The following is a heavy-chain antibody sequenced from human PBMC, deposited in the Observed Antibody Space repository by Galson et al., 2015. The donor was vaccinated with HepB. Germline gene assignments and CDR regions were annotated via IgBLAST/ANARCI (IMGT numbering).Heavy chain of an antibody. Sequence: SLRLSCAASGFSFSNYSMNWVRQAPGKGLEWVSSISSSSSYIYYADSVKGRFTISRDNAKNSLYLQMNSLRAEDTAVYYCARERGYCSSTGCPNWFDPWGQGTLVTVSS. J-gene: IGHJ5*02. CDR2: ISSSSSYI. D-gene: IGHD2-2*03. V-gene: IGHV3-21*04. CDR3: ARERGYCSSTGCPNWFDP. CDR1: GFSFSNYS.